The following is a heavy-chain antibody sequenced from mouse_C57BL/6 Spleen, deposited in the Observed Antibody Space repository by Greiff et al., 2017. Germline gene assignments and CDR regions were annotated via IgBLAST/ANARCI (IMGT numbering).Heavy chain of an antibody. Sequence: QVQLKESGAELVKPGASVKISCKASGYAFSSYWMNWVKQRPGKGLGWIGQIYPGDGDPNYNGKFKGKATLTADKSSSTAYMQLSSLTSEDSAVYFCARGETFYAIDYWGPGTSVTVSS. V-gene: IGHV1-80*01. CDR3: ARGETFYAIDY. CDR1: GYAFSSYW. CDR2: IYPGDGDP. J-gene: IGHJ4*01.